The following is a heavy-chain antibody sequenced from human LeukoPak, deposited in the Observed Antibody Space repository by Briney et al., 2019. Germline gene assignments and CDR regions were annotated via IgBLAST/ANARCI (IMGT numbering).Heavy chain of an antibody. CDR1: GGSIGSGDYY. Sequence: SQTLSLTCTVSGGSIGSGDYYWSWIRQPPGKGLEWIGYIYYSESTYYNPSLKSRVTISVDTSKNQFSLKLSSVTAADTAVYYCARELQLLFFDYWGQGTLVTVSS. V-gene: IGHV4-30-4*01. D-gene: IGHD2-2*01. J-gene: IGHJ4*02. CDR2: IYYSEST. CDR3: ARELQLLFFDY.